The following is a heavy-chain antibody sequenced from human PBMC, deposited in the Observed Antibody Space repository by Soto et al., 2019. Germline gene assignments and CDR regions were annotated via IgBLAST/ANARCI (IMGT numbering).Heavy chain of an antibody. CDR1: GGTFSSYA. D-gene: IGHD3-22*01. Sequence: SVKVSCKASGGTFSSYAISWVRQAPGQGLEWMGGIIPIFGTANYAQKFQGRVTITADKSTSTAYMELSSLRSEDTAVYYCARDSSGYYLEYYFDYWGQGTLVTVSS. CDR2: IIPIFGTA. CDR3: ARDSSGYYLEYYFDY. J-gene: IGHJ4*02. V-gene: IGHV1-69*06.